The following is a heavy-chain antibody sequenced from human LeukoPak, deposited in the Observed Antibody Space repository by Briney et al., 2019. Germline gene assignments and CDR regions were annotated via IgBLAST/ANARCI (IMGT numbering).Heavy chain of an antibody. J-gene: IGHJ3*02. D-gene: IGHD3-22*01. CDR3: ARDSGSNGFDI. Sequence: SETLSLTCTVSGGSISSYYWSWIRQPPGKGLEWIGRIYTSSSTNDNPSLMSLVTMSVDTSKKQFSLKVSSVTVADTAVYYCARDSGSNGFDIWGQGTMVTVSS. CDR2: IYTSSST. V-gene: IGHV4-4*07. CDR1: GGSISSYY.